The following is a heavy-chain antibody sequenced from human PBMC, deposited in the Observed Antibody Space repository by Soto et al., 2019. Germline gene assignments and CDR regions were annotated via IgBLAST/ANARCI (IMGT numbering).Heavy chain of an antibody. V-gene: IGHV3-23*01. CDR2: ISYGGGTT. CDR3: AKNPGYYYDSTGYHFDY. CDR1: EFTFSNYA. Sequence: EVQLLESGGGLVQPGGSLRLSCAASEFTFSNYAMSWVRQAPGKGLEWVSAISYGGGTTYYADSVKGRFTISRDNSKNTLELQMNSLRAEDTAVYYCAKNPGYYYDSTGYHFDYWGQGTLVTVSS. D-gene: IGHD3-22*01. J-gene: IGHJ4*02.